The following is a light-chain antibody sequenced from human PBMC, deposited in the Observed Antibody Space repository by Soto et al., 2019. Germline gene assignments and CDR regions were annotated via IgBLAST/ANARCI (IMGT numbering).Light chain of an antibody. CDR3: QQYERYST. Sequence: DIQMTQSPSTLSASVADRVAIVFRASQSISRWLAWYQQKGGKAPKLLIYKASSLESGVPSRFSGSGYGTEFTLTISGLQPEDSATYYCQQYERYSTFGQGTKVDI. J-gene: IGKJ1*01. CDR1: QSISRW. CDR2: KAS. V-gene: IGKV1-5*03.